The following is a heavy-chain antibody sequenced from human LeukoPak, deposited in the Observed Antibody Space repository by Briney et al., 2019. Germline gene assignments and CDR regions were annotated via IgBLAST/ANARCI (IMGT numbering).Heavy chain of an antibody. CDR1: GGSISSGGYS. CDR2: IYHSGST. D-gene: IGHD4-11*01. Sequence: PSETLSLTCAVSGGSISSGGYSWSWIRQPPGKGLEWIGYIYHSGSTYYNPSLKSRVTISVDRSKNQFSLKLSSVTAADTAVYYCVRLSDSNYRVDYWGQGTLVTVSS. V-gene: IGHV4-30-2*01. CDR3: VRLSDSNYRVDY. J-gene: IGHJ4*02.